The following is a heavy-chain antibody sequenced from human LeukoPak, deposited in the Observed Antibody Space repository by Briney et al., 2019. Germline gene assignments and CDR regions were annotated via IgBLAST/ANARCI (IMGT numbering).Heavy chain of an antibody. V-gene: IGHV3-23*01. D-gene: IGHD3-22*01. CDR2: ISDSGGRT. CDR1: GITLSNYG. Sequence: GGSLRLSCAGSGITLSNYGMSWVRQAPGKGLEWVAGISDSGGRTNHADSVKGRFTISRDNPKNTLYLQMNSLRAEDTAVYFCAKRGVVIRVILVGFHKEAYYFDSWGQGALVTVSS. J-gene: IGHJ4*02. CDR3: AKRGVVIRVILVGFHKEAYYFDS.